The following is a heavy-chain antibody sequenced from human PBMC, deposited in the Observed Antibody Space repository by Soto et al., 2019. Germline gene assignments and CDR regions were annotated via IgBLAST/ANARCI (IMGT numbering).Heavy chain of an antibody. V-gene: IGHV4-31*03. D-gene: IGHD3-22*01. CDR1: GGSISSVGYY. J-gene: IGHJ6*02. CDR3: AREDYYKGYCYYGMHX. Sequence: SETLSLTCTVSGGSISSVGYYWSWIRQHPGKGLEWIGYIYYSGSTYYNPSLKSRVTISVDTSKNQFSLKLSSVTAADTALYYCAREDYYKGYCYYGMHXWGQGTTVTVS. CDR2: IYYSGST.